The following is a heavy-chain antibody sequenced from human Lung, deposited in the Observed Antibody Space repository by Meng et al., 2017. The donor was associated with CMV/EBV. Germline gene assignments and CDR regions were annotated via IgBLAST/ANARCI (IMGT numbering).Heavy chain of an antibody. D-gene: IGHD4-17*01. CDR2: IRSSGSSI. J-gene: IGHJ4*02. V-gene: IGHV3-11*01. Sequence: LTCAASRFTFSDFYMNWIRQAPRKGLEWVSYIRSSGSSIYYADSVRGRFTISWDNAKNSLYLQMNSLRVEDTAVYYCATAYGDYVGRGHLGRGDWGQGTXVTVSS. CDR1: RFTFSDFY. CDR3: ATAYGDYVGRGHLGRGD.